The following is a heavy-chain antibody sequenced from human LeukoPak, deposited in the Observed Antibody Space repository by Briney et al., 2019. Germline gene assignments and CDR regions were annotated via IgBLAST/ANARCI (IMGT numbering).Heavy chain of an antibody. V-gene: IGHV1-24*01. CDR1: GYTLTELS. J-gene: IGHJ4*02. CDR3: ATDRRPTPGYSGYFFDY. D-gene: IGHD5-12*01. CDR2: FDPEDGET. Sequence: ASVKVSCKVSGYTLTELSMHWVRQAPGKGLEWMGGFDPEDGETICAQKFQGRVTMTEDTSTDTAYMELSSLRSEDTAVYYCATDRRPTPGYSGYFFDYWGQGTLVTVSS.